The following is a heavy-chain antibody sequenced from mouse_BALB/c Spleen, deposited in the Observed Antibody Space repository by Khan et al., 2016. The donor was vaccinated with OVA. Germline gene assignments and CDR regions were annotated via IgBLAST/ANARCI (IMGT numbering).Heavy chain of an antibody. D-gene: IGHD2-1*01. CDR2: ISSDGDYT. CDR1: GFTFSTYA. CDR3: ARSPYGNFAY. V-gene: IGHV5-9-3*01. J-gene: IGHJ3*01. Sequence: DVQLVESGGGLVKPGGSLKLSCAASGFTFSTYAMSWVSQTPETRLEWVATISSDGDYTYFPDNVTGRFTISRDNATNTLCIQMNSLRTEDTAMXYCARSPYGNFAYWGQGTLVTVSA.